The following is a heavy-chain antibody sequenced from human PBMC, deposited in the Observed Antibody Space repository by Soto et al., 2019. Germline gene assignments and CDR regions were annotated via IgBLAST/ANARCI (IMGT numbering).Heavy chain of an antibody. J-gene: IGHJ4*02. D-gene: IGHD3-22*01. CDR2: ISDSSSTI. V-gene: IGHV3-48*01. CDR1: GFTFSSYS. Sequence: PGGSLRLSCAASGFTFSSYSMNWVRQAPGKGLEWVSYISDSSSTIHYADSVKGRLTISRDNAKNSLYLQMNSLRAEDTAVYHCARDDYPYYDDSSGYHFDYWGQGALVTVSS. CDR3: ARDDYPYYDDSSGYHFDY.